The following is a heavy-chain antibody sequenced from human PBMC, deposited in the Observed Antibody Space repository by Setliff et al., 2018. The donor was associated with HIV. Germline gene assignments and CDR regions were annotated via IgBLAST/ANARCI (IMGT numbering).Heavy chain of an antibody. D-gene: IGHD6-19*01. CDR3: ARRAGTSFFDY. CDR2: INHSGST. Sequence: KTSETLSLTCAVYGGSFSGYYWSWIRQPPGKGLEWIGEINHSGSTNYNPSLKSRVTISVDTSENQFSLKLSSVTAADTAVYYCARRAGTSFFDYWGQGTLVTVSS. CDR1: GGSFSGYY. J-gene: IGHJ4*02. V-gene: IGHV4-34*01.